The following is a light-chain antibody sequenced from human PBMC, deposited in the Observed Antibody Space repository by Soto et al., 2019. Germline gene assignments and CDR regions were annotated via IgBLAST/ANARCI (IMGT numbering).Light chain of an antibody. CDR2: DAT. V-gene: IGKV1-39*01. Sequence: DIQMTQSPSSLSASVGDRVTITCRASQSISSYLNWYQQRPGKASNLLIYDATRLHSGVPPRFSCSGYGTDFTLTITSLQLEDFATYYCQQSDVSPRTFGQGTKVEIK. J-gene: IGKJ1*01. CDR1: QSISSY. CDR3: QQSDVSPRT.